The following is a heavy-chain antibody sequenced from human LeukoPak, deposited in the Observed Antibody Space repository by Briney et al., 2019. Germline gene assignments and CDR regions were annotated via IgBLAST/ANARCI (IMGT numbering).Heavy chain of an antibody. CDR3: ARNVGSGLDY. D-gene: IGHD1-26*01. J-gene: IGHJ4*02. CDR2: INPSGGST. Sequence: ASVKVSCKASGYIFSDHYIHWVRQAPGQGLEWMGFINPSGGSTSYAQKFQGRVIMTRDTSTSAVYMELSSLRSEDTAMYYCARNVGSGLDYWGQGTLVTVSS. V-gene: IGHV1-46*01. CDR1: GYIFSDHY.